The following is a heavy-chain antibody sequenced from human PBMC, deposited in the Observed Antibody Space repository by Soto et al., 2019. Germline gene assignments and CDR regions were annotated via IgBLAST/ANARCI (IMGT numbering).Heavy chain of an antibody. D-gene: IGHD6-19*01. CDR3: AKVQWLVRENFDY. CDR2: ISGSGGST. J-gene: IGHJ4*02. CDR1: GFTFSSYA. Sequence: GGSLRLSCAASGFTFSSYAMSWVRQAPGKGLEWVSAISGSGGSTYYADSVKGRFTISRDNSKNTLYLQMNSLRAEDTAVYYCAKVQWLVRENFDYWGQATLVTVSS. V-gene: IGHV3-23*01.